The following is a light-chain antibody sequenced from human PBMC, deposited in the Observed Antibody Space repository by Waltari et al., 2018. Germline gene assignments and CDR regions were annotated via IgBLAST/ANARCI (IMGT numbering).Light chain of an antibody. CDR3: QHYVRLPVT. J-gene: IGKJ1*01. Sequence: IVLTQSPGTLSLSPGERATLSCRASQSVGTFVVWYQQKPGQAPRLLIQAASTRATGTPDRFSGSRSGTDFSLTISRLEPEDFAMYYCQHYVRLPVTFGQGAKVEI. CDR1: QSVGTF. CDR2: AAS. V-gene: IGKV3-20*01.